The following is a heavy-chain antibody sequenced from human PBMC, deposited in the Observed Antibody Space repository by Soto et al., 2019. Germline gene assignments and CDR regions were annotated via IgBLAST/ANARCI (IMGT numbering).Heavy chain of an antibody. J-gene: IGHJ4*02. Sequence: GGSLRLSCAASGFTFSSYSMNWVRQAPGKGLEWVSSISSSSSYIYYADSVKGRFTISRDNAKNSLYLQMNSLRAEDTAVYYCARDTYYYDSSGYFDYWGQGTLVTVSS. CDR2: ISSSSSYI. CDR3: ARDTYYYDSSGYFDY. D-gene: IGHD3-22*01. CDR1: GFTFSSYS. V-gene: IGHV3-21*01.